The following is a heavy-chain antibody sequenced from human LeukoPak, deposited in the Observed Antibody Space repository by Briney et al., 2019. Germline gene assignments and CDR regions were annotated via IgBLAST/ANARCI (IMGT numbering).Heavy chain of an antibody. V-gene: IGHV3-30*18. J-gene: IGHJ4*02. CDR2: ISNDGYSQ. D-gene: IGHD2-8*02. CDR1: GFTFSSYG. Sequence: PGRSLRLSCAASGFTFSSYGMHWVRQAPGKGLEWVAVISNDGYSQYCAHPVKGRFTVSRDNSKNTLYLQMNNLKTDDTAVYYCAKPCQGGGVCFLILEWGQGTLLTVSS. CDR3: AKPCQGGGVCFLILE.